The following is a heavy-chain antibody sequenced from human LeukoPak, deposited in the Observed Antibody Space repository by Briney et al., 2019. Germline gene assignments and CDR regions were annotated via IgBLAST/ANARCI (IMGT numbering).Heavy chain of an antibody. Sequence: GGSLRLSSAASGFTFSSYSMNWVRQAPGKGLEWVSSISSSSSYIYYADSVKGRFTISRDNAKNSLYLQMNSLSAEDTAVYYCARVRNYCSSTSCYFDYWGQGTLVTVSS. J-gene: IGHJ4*02. CDR3: ARVRNYCSSTSCYFDY. CDR2: ISSSSSYI. CDR1: GFTFSSYS. D-gene: IGHD2-2*01. V-gene: IGHV3-21*01.